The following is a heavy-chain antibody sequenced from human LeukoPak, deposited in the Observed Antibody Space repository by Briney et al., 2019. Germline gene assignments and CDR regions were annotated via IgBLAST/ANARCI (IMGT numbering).Heavy chain of an antibody. V-gene: IGHV3-11*01. CDR1: GFTFSDYY. CDR3: ARGVRLHLLQHYYYMDV. D-gene: IGHD5-24*01. J-gene: IGHJ6*03. Sequence: GGSLRLSCAASGFTFSDYYMSWIRQAPGKGLEWVSYISSSGSTIYYADSVKGRYTISRDNAKNSLYLQMNSLRAEDTAVYYCARGVRLHLLQHYYYMDVWGKGTTVTVSS. CDR2: ISSSGSTI.